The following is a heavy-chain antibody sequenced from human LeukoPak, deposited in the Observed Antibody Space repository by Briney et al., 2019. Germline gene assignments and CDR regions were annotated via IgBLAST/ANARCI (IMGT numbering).Heavy chain of an antibody. CDR2: INPNSGGT. CDR1: GYTFTGYY. J-gene: IGHJ4*02. Sequence: ASVKVSCKASGYTFTGYYMHWVRQAPGQGLEWMGWINPNSGGTNYAQKFQGRVTMTRDTSISTAYMELSRLRSDDTAVYYCARDPTYCSGGSCYSGIDYWGQGTLVTVSS. D-gene: IGHD2-15*01. V-gene: IGHV1-2*02. CDR3: ARDPTYCSGGSCYSGIDY.